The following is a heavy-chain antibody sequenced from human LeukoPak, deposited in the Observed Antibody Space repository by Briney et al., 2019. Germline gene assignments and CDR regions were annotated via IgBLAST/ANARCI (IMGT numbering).Heavy chain of an antibody. CDR3: ARGGGIYGLWDY. V-gene: IGHV3-74*03. CDR1: GFTFSSYW. Sequence: GGSLRLSSAASGFTFSSYWMHWVRQAPGKGLVWVSRIYSDGSSYTADSVKGRFTISRDNAKDTLYLQMNSLRVEDTAVYYCARGGGIYGLWDYWGQGTLVTVSS. CDR2: IYSDGSSY. D-gene: IGHD1-26*01. J-gene: IGHJ4*02.